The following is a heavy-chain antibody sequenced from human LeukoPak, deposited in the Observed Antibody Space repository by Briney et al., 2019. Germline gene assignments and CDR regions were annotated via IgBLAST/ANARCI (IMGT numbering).Heavy chain of an antibody. V-gene: IGHV4-4*07. D-gene: IGHD1-26*01. CDR3: ARENSGSYREFDY. CDR2: IYTSGST. J-gene: IGHJ4*02. CDR1: GGSISSYY. Sequence: PSETLSLTCTVSGGSISSYYWSWIRQPAGKGLEWIGRIYTSGSTNYNASLKSRVSMSVDTSKNQFSLKLSSVTVADTAVFYCARENSGSYREFDYWGQGTLVTVS.